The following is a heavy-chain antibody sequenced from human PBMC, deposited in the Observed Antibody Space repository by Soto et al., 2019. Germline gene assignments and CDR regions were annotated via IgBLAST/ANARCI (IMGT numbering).Heavy chain of an antibody. Sequence: SETLSLTCAVYGGSFSGYYWSWIRQPPGKGLEWIGEINHSGSTNYNPSLKSRVTISVDTSKNQFSLKLSSVTAADTAVYYCARAPLVRYCSGGSCYSMRFDYWGQGTLVTVSS. CDR1: GGSFSGYY. V-gene: IGHV4-34*01. D-gene: IGHD2-15*01. CDR2: INHSGST. CDR3: ARAPLVRYCSGGSCYSMRFDY. J-gene: IGHJ4*02.